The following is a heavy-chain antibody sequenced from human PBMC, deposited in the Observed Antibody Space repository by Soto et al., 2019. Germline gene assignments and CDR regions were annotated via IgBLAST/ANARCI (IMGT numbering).Heavy chain of an antibody. CDR1: GXPCSSYG. CDR2: IKEDGSEK. Sequence: GSLRLACGGSGXPCSSYGMGWVRQAPGKGLEWVAIIKEDGSEKYYVDYVKGRFTISRDKAKNSLYLQMKSLRAEDTAVYYCARDQPGPTDYWGQGTLGPVSS. CDR3: ARDQPGPTDY. V-gene: IGHV3-7*01. J-gene: IGHJ4*02.